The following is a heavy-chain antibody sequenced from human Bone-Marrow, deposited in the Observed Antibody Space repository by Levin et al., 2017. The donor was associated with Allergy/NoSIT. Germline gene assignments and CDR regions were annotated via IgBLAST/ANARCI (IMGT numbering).Heavy chain of an antibody. CDR2: INWNGGST. V-gene: IGHV3-20*04. J-gene: IGHJ6*02. Sequence: ETLSLTCAASGFTFDDYGMSWVRQAPGKGLEWVSGINWNGGSTGYADSVKGRFTISRDNAKNSLYLQMNSLRAEDTALYYCARANMVRGVTQYYYYYYGMDVWGQGTTVTVSS. CDR1: GFTFDDYG. D-gene: IGHD3-10*01. CDR3: ARANMVRGVTQYYYYYYGMDV.